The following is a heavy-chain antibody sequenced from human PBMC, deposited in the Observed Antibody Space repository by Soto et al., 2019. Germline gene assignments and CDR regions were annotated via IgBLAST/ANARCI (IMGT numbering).Heavy chain of an antibody. V-gene: IGHV3-30-3*01. CDR2: ISYDGRNK. CDR3: SRDPSLGFCSGGSYSTLDY. Sequence: QVQLVESGGGVVQPGRSLRLSCAASGFTFSSYAMYWVRQAPGKGLEWVAVISYDGRNKYSADSVKGRFTISRDNSKNTLYLQMNSLRAEDTAVYYCSRDPSLGFCSGGSYSTLDYWGQGTLVTVSS. CDR1: GFTFSSYA. J-gene: IGHJ4*02. D-gene: IGHD2-15*01.